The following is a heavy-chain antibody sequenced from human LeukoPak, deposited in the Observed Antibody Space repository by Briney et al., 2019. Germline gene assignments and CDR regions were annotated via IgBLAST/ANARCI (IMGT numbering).Heavy chain of an antibody. CDR2: IFYVGST. J-gene: IGHJ3*02. V-gene: IGHV4-59*11. CDR1: GDSIGSHY. Sequence: PSETLSLTCTVSGDSIGSHYWSWIRQPPGKGLEWIGYIFYVGSTNYNPSLKSRVIISVDTSKNQFSLKLNSVTAADTAVYYCARDYYDSRGEAFDIWGQGTMVTVSS. CDR3: ARDYYDSRGEAFDI. D-gene: IGHD3-22*01.